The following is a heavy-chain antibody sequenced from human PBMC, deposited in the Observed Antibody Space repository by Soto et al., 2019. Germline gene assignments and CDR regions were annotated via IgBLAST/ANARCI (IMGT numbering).Heavy chain of an antibody. CDR1: GFIFSDYA. D-gene: IGHD6-19*01. V-gene: IGHV3-30-3*01. CDR2: ISPAGTNQ. Sequence: GGSLRLSCVASGFIFSDYAMHWARQAPGKGLEWVALISPAGTNQYYADSAKGRFTISRDNSKHTLYLQMNSLRPEDAGVYYCARDGRVIGLAGLYGRDGWGQGTTVTV. CDR3: ARDGRVIGLAGLYGRDG. J-gene: IGHJ6*02.